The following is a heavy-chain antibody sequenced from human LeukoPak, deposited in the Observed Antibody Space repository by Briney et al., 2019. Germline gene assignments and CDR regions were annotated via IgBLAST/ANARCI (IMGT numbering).Heavy chain of an antibody. CDR2: ISAYNGNT. CDR3: ARDNSRDDGDFPDY. D-gene: IGHD4-17*01. CDR1: GYTFTSYD. Sequence: AASVKVSCKASGYTFTSYDINWVRQATGQGLEWMGWISAYNGNTNYAQKLQGRVTMTTDTSTSTAYMELRSLRSDDTAVYYCARDNSRDDGDFPDYWGQGTLVTVSS. J-gene: IGHJ4*02. V-gene: IGHV1-18*01.